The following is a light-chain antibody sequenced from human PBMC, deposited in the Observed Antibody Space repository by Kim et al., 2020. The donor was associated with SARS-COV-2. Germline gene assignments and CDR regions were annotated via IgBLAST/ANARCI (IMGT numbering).Light chain of an antibody. V-gene: IGLV6-57*03. J-gene: IGLJ3*02. CDR2: ENY. CDR1: SGRIASDY. CDR3: QSYDTSDQV. Sequence: GNTVTISRTRSSGRIASDYVQWYQQRPGSAPTTVIYENYQRPSGVPDRFSGSIDRSSNSASLTISGLRTEDEADYYCQSYDTSDQVFGGGTQLTVL.